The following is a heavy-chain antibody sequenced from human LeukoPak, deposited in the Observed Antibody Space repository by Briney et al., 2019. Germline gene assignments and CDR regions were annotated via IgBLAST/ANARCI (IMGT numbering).Heavy chain of an antibody. D-gene: IGHD3-10*01. Sequence: SETLSLTCTVSGGSVRDSSFYWSWIRQPPGKGLEWIGYIYYSGSTNYNPSLKSRVTISVDTSKNQFSLKLSSVTAADTAVYYCARQYGSGSYYNNYYYMDVWGKGTTVTISS. CDR3: ARQYGSGSYYNNYYYMDV. V-gene: IGHV4-61*01. CDR1: GGSVRDSSFY. CDR2: IYYSGST. J-gene: IGHJ6*03.